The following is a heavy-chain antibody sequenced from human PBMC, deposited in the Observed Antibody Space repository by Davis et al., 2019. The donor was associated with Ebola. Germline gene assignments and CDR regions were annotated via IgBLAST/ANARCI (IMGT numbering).Heavy chain of an antibody. CDR2: ISYDGSTK. D-gene: IGHD3-10*01. CDR3: AKDRYGSGRVSLNWFDP. CDR1: GFTFSSYA. Sequence: GGSLRLSCAASGFTFSSYAMHWVRQAPGKGLEWVAVISYDGSTKYYADSVKGRFTISRDNSKNTLYLQMNSLRAEDTAVYYCAKDRYGSGRVSLNWFDPRGQGTLVTVSS. J-gene: IGHJ5*02. V-gene: IGHV3-30*04.